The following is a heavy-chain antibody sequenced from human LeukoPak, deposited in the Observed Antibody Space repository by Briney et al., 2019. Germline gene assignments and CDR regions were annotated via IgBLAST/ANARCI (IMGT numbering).Heavy chain of an antibody. V-gene: IGHV3-48*02. J-gene: IGHJ6*02. D-gene: IGHD4-17*01. CDR3: ARDFDYGDHYYYYYYGMDV. CDR1: GFTFSSYS. CDR2: ISSSSSTI. Sequence: GGSLRLSCAASGFTFSSYSMNWVRQAPGKGLEWVSYISSSSSTIYYADSVKGRFTISRDNAKNSLYLQMNSLRDEDTAVYYCARDFDYGDHYYYYYYGMDVWGQGTTVTVSS.